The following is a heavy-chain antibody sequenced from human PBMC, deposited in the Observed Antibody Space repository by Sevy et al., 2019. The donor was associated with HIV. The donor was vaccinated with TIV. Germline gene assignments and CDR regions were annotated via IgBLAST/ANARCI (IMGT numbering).Heavy chain of an antibody. Sequence: ASVKVSCKASGGTFSSYAISWVRQAPGQGLEWMGGIIPIFGTANYAQKFQGRVTITADKSTSTAYMELGSLRSEDTAVYYVARATVDIVVVPAAMDAFDIWGQGTMVTVSS. J-gene: IGHJ3*02. CDR2: IIPIFGTA. V-gene: IGHV1-69*06. D-gene: IGHD2-2*01. CDR3: ARATVDIVVVPAAMDAFDI. CDR1: GGTFSSYA.